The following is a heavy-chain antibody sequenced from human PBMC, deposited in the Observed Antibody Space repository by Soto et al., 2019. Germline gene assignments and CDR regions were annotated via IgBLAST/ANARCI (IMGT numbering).Heavy chain of an antibody. CDR2: INHSGST. J-gene: IGHJ5*02. CDR3: ARARFWSGRDGPQP. D-gene: IGHD3-3*01. Sequence: SETLSLTCAVYGGSFSGYYWSWIRQPPGKGLEWIGEINHSGSTNYNPSLKSRVTISVDTSKNQFSLKLSSVTAADTAVYYCARARFWSGRDGPQPWGQGTLVTVSS. V-gene: IGHV4-34*01. CDR1: GGSFSGYY.